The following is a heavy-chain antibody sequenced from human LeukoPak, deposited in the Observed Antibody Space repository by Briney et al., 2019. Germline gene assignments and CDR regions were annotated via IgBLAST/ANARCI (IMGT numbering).Heavy chain of an antibody. Sequence: GGSLRLSCAASGFTFSSYEMNWVRQAPGKGLEWVAVIWYDGSNKYYADSVKGRFTISRDNSKNTLYLQMNSLRAEDTAVYYCARHIVVVPAATSGMDVWGKGTTVTVSS. CDR1: GFTFSSYE. CDR2: IWYDGSNK. J-gene: IGHJ6*04. CDR3: ARHIVVVPAATSGMDV. D-gene: IGHD2-2*01. V-gene: IGHV3-33*08.